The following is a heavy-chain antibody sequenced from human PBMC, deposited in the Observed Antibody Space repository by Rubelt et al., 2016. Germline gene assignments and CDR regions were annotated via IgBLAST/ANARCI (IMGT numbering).Heavy chain of an antibody. CDR3: ARDRAGSSSWYPVFGAFDI. D-gene: IGHD6-13*01. CDR2: IWYDGSNQ. CDR1: GFTFSSYG. V-gene: IGHV3-33*01. J-gene: IGHJ3*02. Sequence: QVQLVESGGGVVQPGRSLRLSCAASGFTFSSYGMHWVRQAPGKGLEWVAVIWYDGSNQYYADSVKGRFTISRDNSKNTLYLQVNSLRAEDTAVYYCARDRAGSSSWYPVFGAFDIWGQGTMVTVSS.